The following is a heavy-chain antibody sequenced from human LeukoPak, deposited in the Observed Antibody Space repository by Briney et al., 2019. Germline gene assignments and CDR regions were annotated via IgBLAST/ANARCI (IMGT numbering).Heavy chain of an antibody. V-gene: IGHV1-69*04. CDR2: IIPILGIA. J-gene: IGHJ6*02. CDR3: ARGITMVRGVIDVDYYGMDV. CDR1: GGTFSSYA. D-gene: IGHD3-10*01. Sequence: SVKVSCKASGGTFSSYAISWVRQAPGQGLEWMGRIIPILGIANYAQKFQGRVTITADKSTSTAYMELSSLRSEDTAVYYCARGITMVRGVIDVDYYGMDVWGQGTTVTVSS.